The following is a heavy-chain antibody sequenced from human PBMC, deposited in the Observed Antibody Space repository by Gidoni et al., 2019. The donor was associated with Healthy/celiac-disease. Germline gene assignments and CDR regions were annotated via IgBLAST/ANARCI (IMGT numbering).Heavy chain of an antibody. V-gene: IGHV4-59*01. Sequence: QVQLQESGPGLVKPSETLSLTCTVSGGSISSYYWSWIRQPPGKGLEWIGYIYYSGSTNYNPSLKSRVTISVDTSKNQFSLKLSSVTAADTAVYYCARTYSSGWYVPQTSDYYGMDVWGQGTTVTVSS. J-gene: IGHJ6*02. CDR2: IYYSGST. D-gene: IGHD6-19*01. CDR1: GGSISSYY. CDR3: ARTYSSGWYVPQTSDYYGMDV.